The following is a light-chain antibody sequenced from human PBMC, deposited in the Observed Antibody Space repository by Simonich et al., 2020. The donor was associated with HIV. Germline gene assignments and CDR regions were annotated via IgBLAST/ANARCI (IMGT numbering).Light chain of an antibody. CDR2: GAS. J-gene: IGKJ4*01. CDR1: QSVNSN. Sequence: EIVMTQSPATLSVSPGERATLSCRASQSVNSNFAWYQQKRGQAPRLLIYGASSRPPGIPDRFTGSGSGTDFTLTISSLEPEDFAVYYCQQYGSSPLTFGGGTKVEIK. CDR3: QQYGSSPLT. V-gene: IGKV3-20*01.